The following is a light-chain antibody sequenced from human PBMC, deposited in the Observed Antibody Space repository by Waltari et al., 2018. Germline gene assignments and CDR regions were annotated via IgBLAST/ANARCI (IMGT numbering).Light chain of an antibody. V-gene: IGLV2-23*02. CDR2: EVT. CDR1: SSDVGNNNL. Sequence: QSALTQPASVSGSPGQSITIPCAGTSSDVGNNNLVSWYQQPAGEAPKLIIYEVTKRPSGVSNRFSGSKSGNTASLTISGLQAEDEADYYCCSYASGSTFVFGGGTKLTVL. J-gene: IGLJ2*01. CDR3: CSYASGSTFV.